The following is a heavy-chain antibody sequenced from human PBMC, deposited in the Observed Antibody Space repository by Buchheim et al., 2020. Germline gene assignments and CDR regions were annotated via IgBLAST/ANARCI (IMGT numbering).Heavy chain of an antibody. D-gene: IGHD3-22*01. CDR1: GGSISSGDYY. CDR3: ARDFPYYDSSGPQRTFDY. Sequence: QVQLQESGPGLVKPSQTLSLTCTVSGGSISSGDYYWSWIRQPPRKGLEWIGYIYYSGSTYYNPSLKSRVTISVDTSKNQFSLKLSSVTAADTAVYYCARDFPYYDSSGPQRTFDYWGQGTL. V-gene: IGHV4-30-4*01. J-gene: IGHJ4*02. CDR2: IYYSGST.